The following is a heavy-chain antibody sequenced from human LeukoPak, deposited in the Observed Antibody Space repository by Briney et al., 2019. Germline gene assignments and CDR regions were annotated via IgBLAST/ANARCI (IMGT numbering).Heavy chain of an antibody. CDR2: IYNSGRT. J-gene: IGHJ3*02. D-gene: IGHD2-15*01. Sequence: SETLSLTCTVSGGSISTYYWSWLRQPPGKGLEWIGYIYNSGRTNYIPSLESRVTISVDTSKNQFSLKLNSVTAADTAVYYCVRERNCSGASCLDGFDIWGQGTMVTVSS. V-gene: IGHV4-59*01. CDR1: GGSISTYY. CDR3: VRERNCSGASCLDGFDI.